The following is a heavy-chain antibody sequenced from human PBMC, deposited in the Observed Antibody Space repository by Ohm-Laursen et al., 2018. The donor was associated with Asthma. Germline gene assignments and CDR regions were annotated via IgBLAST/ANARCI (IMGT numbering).Heavy chain of an antibody. CDR2: ISTASTFI. Sequence: SLRLSCAASGYTFSRYSIHWVRQFPGKGLEWVASISTASTFIYYADSVRGRFTTSRDNAKNSVYLQMNSLRAEDTAVYYCARYSRGYGDYYYYFDYWGQGTLVTVSS. CDR3: ARYSRGYGDYYYYFDY. D-gene: IGHD4-17*01. J-gene: IGHJ4*02. CDR1: GYTFSRYS. V-gene: IGHV3-21*01.